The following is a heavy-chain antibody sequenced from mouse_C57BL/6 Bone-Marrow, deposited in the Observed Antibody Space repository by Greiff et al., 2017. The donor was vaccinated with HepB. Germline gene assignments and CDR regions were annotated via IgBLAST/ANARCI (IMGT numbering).Heavy chain of an antibody. CDR2: IYPRDGST. CDR3: ASGGNTKVVAPDY. D-gene: IGHD1-1*01. V-gene: IGHV1-85*01. Sequence: QVQLQQSGPELVKPGASVKLSCKASGYTFTSYDINWVKQRPGQGLEWIGWIYPRDGSTKYNEKFKGKATLTVDTSSSTAYMELHSLTSEDSAVYYCASGGNTKVVAPDYWGQGTTLTVSS. J-gene: IGHJ2*01. CDR1: GYTFTSYD.